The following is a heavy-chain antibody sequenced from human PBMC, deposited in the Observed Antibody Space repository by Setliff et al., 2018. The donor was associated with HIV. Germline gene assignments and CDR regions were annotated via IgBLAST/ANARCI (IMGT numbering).Heavy chain of an antibody. CDR2: INPSDGTK. Sequence: GASVKVSCKASGYTLSNYYIHWVRQAPGQGLDWMGIINPSDGTKIYAQNFQGRVTMTRDTSTSTAYMELSSLRSEDTAVYYCATYYFDYWGQGTLVTVSS. CDR3: ATYYFDY. V-gene: IGHV1-46*01. J-gene: IGHJ4*02. CDR1: GYTLSNYY.